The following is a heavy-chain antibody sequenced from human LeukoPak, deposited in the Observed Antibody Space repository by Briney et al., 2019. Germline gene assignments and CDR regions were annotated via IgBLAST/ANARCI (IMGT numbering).Heavy chain of an antibody. CDR2: INHSGST. D-gene: IGHD3-3*01. J-gene: IGHJ5*02. CDR1: GGSFSGYY. V-gene: IGHV4-34*01. CDR3: ERGIQDFWSGYLRGNWFDR. Sequence: PSETLSLTCAVYGGSFSGYYWSWIRQPPGKGLEWIGEINHSGSTNYNPSLKSRVTISVDTSKNQFSLKLSSVTAADTAVYYCERGIQDFWSGYLRGNWFDRWGQGTLVTVSS.